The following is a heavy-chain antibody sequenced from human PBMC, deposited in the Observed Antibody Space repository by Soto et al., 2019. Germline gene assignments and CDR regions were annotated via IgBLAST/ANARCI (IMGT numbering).Heavy chain of an antibody. D-gene: IGHD3-22*01. CDR2: IDPSDSQT. Sequence: GESLKISCKGSGYSFAGYWITWVRQKPGKGLEWMGRIDPSDSQTYYSPSFRGHVTISVTKSITTVFLQWSSLRVSDTAMYYCARQIYDSDTGPNFQYYFDSWGQGTPVTVSS. CDR1: GYSFAGYW. CDR3: ARQIYDSDTGPNFQYYFDS. J-gene: IGHJ4*02. V-gene: IGHV5-10-1*01.